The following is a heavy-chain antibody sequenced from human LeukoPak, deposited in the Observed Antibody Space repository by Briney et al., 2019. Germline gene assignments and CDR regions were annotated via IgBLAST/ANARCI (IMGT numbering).Heavy chain of an antibody. CDR3: ARHSICFDP. CDR1: GGSISSYY. Sequence: SETLSLTCTVSGGSISSYYWSWIRQPPGKGLDWIGYISYSGSTNYNPSLKSRVTISVDTSKNQFSLKLTSVTAADTAVYYCARHSICFDPWGQGTLVTVSS. CDR2: ISYSGST. V-gene: IGHV4-59*08. J-gene: IGHJ5*02.